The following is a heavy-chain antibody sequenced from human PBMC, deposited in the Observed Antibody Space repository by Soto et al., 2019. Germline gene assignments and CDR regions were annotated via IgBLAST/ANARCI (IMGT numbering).Heavy chain of an antibody. V-gene: IGHV1-69*13. CDR2: IIPIFGTA. CDR1: GGTFSSYA. CDR3: ARDRDPNFSSGWFDY. Sequence: ASVKVSCKASGGTFSSYAISWVRQAPGQGLEWMGGIIPIFGTANYAQKFQGRVTITADESTSTAYMELSSLRSEDTAVYYCARDRDPNFSSGWFDYWGQGTLVTVSS. J-gene: IGHJ4*02. D-gene: IGHD6-19*01.